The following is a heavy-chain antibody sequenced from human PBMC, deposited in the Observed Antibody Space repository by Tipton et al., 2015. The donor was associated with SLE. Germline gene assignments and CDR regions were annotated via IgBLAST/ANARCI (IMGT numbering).Heavy chain of an antibody. Sequence: SLRLSCAASGFTFSDYYMRWIRQAPGKGLEWVSYISSRGSTIYYADSVKGRFTISRDNAKNSLYLQMNSLRAEDTAVYYCAREGVDMGYCGGDCYRGAFDIWGQGTMVTVSS. CDR1: GFTFSDYY. J-gene: IGHJ3*02. CDR3: AREGVDMGYCGGDCYRGAFDI. V-gene: IGHV3-11*04. CDR2: ISSRGSTI. D-gene: IGHD2-21*01.